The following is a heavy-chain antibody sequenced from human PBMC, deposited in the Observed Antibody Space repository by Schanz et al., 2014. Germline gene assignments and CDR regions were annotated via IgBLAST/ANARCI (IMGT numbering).Heavy chain of an antibody. CDR3: AGDTVQSCISPKCFEYIQH. D-gene: IGHD2-2*01. CDR1: GLNFDYYG. V-gene: IGHV3-33*01. Sequence: VQLVESGGGLVQPGRSLRLSCATSGLNFDYYGMNWVRQAPGKGLEWVANIGYDGSEKNYVDSVKGRFTISRDNAVNTLYLQMNSLRAEDTAMYYCAGDTVQSCISPKCFEYIQHWGQGALXTVSA. CDR2: IGYDGSEK. J-gene: IGHJ1*01.